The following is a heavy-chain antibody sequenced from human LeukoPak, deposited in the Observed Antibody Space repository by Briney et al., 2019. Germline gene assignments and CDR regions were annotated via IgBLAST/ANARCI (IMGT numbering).Heavy chain of an antibody. Sequence: SETLSLTCTVSGYSISSGYYWGWIRQPPGKGLEWIGSIYHSGSTYYNPSLKSRVTISVDKSKNQFSLKLSSVTAADTAVYYCARVTTMVRGVSPSGDYYYYMDVWGKGTTVTVSS. J-gene: IGHJ6*03. CDR1: GYSISSGYY. D-gene: IGHD3-10*01. V-gene: IGHV4-38-2*02. CDR3: ARVTTMVRGVSPSGDYYYYMDV. CDR2: IYHSGST.